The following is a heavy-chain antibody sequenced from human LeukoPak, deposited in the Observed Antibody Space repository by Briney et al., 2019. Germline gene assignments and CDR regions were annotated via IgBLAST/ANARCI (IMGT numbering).Heavy chain of an antibody. Sequence: SETLSLTCTVSGYSISSGYYWGWIRQPPGKGLEWIGSIYFSGSTYYNPSLKSRVTISVDTSKNQFSLKLSSVTAADTAVYYCLTGLDAFDIWGQGTMVTVSS. CDR2: IYFSGST. J-gene: IGHJ3*02. CDR1: GYSISSGYY. V-gene: IGHV4-38-2*02. D-gene: IGHD3-9*01. CDR3: LTGLDAFDI.